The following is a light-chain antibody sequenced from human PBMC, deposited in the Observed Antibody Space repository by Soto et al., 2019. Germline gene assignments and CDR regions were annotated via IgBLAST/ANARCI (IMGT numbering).Light chain of an antibody. CDR3: QQANTFPLT. V-gene: IGKV1D-12*01. J-gene: IGKJ3*01. CDR1: QGIYNW. Sequence: DIQMTQSPSSVSASVGDRVTITCRASQGIYNWLAWYQQKPGKAPKLLISAVSNLQSGVPSRFSGSGYGTDFTLTISSPQPEDFATYYCQQANTFPLTLGPGTKVDIK. CDR2: AVS.